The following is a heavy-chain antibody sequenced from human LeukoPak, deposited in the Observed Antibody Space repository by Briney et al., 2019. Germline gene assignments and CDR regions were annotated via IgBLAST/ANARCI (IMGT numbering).Heavy chain of an antibody. V-gene: IGHV3-48*03. J-gene: IGHJ4*02. Sequence: PGGSLRLSCSASGFTFSRREMAWVRQAPGKGLEWVSYLSYNAKTVLHADSVKGPFNISRDNAKNSLFLQMDSLRVEDTAFYFCARASYTGFDLHFDQWGQGTLVTVPS. CDR3: ARASYTGFDLHFDQ. CDR2: LSYNAKTV. D-gene: IGHD5-12*01. CDR1: GFTFSRRE.